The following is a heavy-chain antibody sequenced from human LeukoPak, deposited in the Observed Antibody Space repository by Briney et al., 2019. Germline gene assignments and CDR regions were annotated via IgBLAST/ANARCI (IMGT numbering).Heavy chain of an antibody. D-gene: IGHD3-16*01. J-gene: IGHJ3*02. CDR1: GYSISSGYY. CDR3: AGKMITFGGVPIGAFDI. Sequence: PSETLSLTCTVSGYSISSGYYWGWIRQPPGKGLEWIGSIYHSGSTYYNPSLKSRVTISVDTSKNQFSLKLSSVTAADTAVYYCAGKMITFGGVPIGAFDIWGQGTMVTVSS. V-gene: IGHV4-38-2*02. CDR2: IYHSGST.